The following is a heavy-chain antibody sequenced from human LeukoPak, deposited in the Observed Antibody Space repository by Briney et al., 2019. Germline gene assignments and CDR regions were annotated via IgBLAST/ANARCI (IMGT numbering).Heavy chain of an antibody. Sequence: SETLSLTCTVSGGSISSYSWSWIRQPPGKGLENIGYICHIGTTNYNPSLKSRVTISLDTSKNQFSLNLSSVTAADTAMYYCARGCNRYDSSGYHCYWGQGTLVTVSS. V-gene: IGHV4-59*01. CDR1: GGSISSYS. D-gene: IGHD3-22*01. J-gene: IGHJ4*02. CDR3: ARGCNRYDSSGYHCY. CDR2: ICHIGTT.